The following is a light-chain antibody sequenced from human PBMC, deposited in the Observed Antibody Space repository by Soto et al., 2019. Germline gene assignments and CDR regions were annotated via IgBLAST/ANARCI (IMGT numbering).Light chain of an antibody. CDR2: DAS. Sequence: DIQMTQSPSSLSASVGDRVTITCRASESISRHLNWYQQKPGQAPKLLIYDASSLQNGVPSRFSGGGSVTDCSLTISHLQPEDLATYYCQQSYSTLSIAFGQGTRLEIK. CDR1: ESISRH. CDR3: QQSYSTLSIA. J-gene: IGKJ5*01. V-gene: IGKV1-39*01.